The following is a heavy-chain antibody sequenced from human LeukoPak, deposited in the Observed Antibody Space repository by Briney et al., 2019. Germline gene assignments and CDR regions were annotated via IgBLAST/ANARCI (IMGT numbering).Heavy chain of an antibody. D-gene: IGHD4-17*01. CDR2: MYYSGSI. V-gene: IGHV4-61*01. Sequence: SETLSLTCTVSGGSVSSGNYYWNWIRQLPGKGLEWIGCMYYSGSINYNPSLKSRVTISVDTSKNQFSLKLSSVTPADTAVYYCARGYGDHGGWFGPWGQGILVTVSS. CDR1: GGSVSSGNYY. CDR3: ARGYGDHGGWFGP. J-gene: IGHJ5*02.